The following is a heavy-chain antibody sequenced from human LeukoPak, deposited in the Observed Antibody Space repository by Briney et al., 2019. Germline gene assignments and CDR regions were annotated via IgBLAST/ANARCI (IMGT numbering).Heavy chain of an antibody. J-gene: IGHJ4*02. D-gene: IGHD1-26*01. V-gene: IGHV4-59*01. CDR2: IYYSGST. CDR3: AREVVGATTFLDY. Sequence: SETLSLTCTVSGGSISSYYWSWIRQPPGKGLEWIGYIYYSGSTNYNPSLKSRVTISVDTSKNQFSLKLSSVTAADTAVYYCAREVVGATTFLDYWGQGTLVTVSS. CDR1: GGSISSYY.